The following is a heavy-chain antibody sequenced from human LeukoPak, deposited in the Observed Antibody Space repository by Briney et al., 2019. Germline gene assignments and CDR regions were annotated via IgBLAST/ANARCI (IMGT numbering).Heavy chain of an antibody. CDR1: GFTFSSYG. CDR2: INQDESSK. V-gene: IGHV3-7*01. D-gene: IGHD3-10*01. J-gene: IGHJ4*02. Sequence: GGSLRLSCAASGFTFSSYGMHWVRQAPGKGLAWVANINQDESSKYYEDSVKGRFTISRDNADNSLYLQMNSLGAEDTAVYYCARDLYSYGSGSYYRGNDYWGQGTLVTVSS. CDR3: ARDLYSYGSGSYYRGNDY.